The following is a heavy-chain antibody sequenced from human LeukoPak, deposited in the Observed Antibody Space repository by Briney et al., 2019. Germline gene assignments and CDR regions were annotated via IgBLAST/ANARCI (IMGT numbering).Heavy chain of an antibody. CDR3: ATLSVAAADWDDDY. CDR2: ISSTSSYI. CDR1: GFTFSSY. V-gene: IGHV3-21*04. Sequence: GGSLRLSCAASGFTFSSYMNWVRQAPGKGLEWVSSISSTSSYIYYADSVKGRFTISRDNSKNTLYLQMNSLRAEDTAVYYCATLSVAAADWDDDYWGQGTLLTVSS. D-gene: IGHD6-13*01. J-gene: IGHJ4*02.